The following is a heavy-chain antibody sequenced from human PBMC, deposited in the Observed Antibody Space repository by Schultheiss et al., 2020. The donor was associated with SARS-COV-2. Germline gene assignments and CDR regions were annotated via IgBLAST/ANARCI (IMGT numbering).Heavy chain of an antibody. J-gene: IGHJ6*02. CDR3: ARDHGDYENYYYGMDV. Sequence: GGSLRLSCAASGFTFSNSDMNWVRQAPGKGLEWVSSISSSSSYIYYADSVKGRFTISRDNAKNSLYLQMNSLRAEDTAVYYCARDHGDYENYYYGMDVWGQGTTVTVSS. D-gene: IGHD4-17*01. CDR1: GFTFSNSD. V-gene: IGHV3-21*04. CDR2: ISSSSSYI.